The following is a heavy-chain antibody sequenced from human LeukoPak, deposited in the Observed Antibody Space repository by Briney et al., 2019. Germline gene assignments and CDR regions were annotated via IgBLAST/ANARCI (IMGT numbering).Heavy chain of an antibody. D-gene: IGHD2-15*01. CDR3: AKAFYTYCSGGSCYPTPKWEYGMDV. CDR1: GFTFSSYA. CDR2: ISGSGGST. Sequence: GGSLRLSCEASGFTFSSYAMSWVRQAPGKGLEWVSTISGSGGSTYYADSVKGRFTISRDNSKNTLYLQMNSLRAEDTAVYYCAKAFYTYCSGGSCYPTPKWEYGMDVWGQGTTVTVSS. V-gene: IGHV3-23*01. J-gene: IGHJ6*02.